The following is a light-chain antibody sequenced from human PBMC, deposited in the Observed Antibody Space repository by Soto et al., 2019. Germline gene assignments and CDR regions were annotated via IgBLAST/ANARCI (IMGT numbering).Light chain of an antibody. J-gene: IGKJ1*01. Sequence: ELVLTQSPGTLSLSPGDRATLSCRASLSLPSRSLAWYQQRPGQAPRVLISAASTRAADIPDRFSGSGSGTDFTLTSNRLEPEDFAVYYCQQYDYSPRTFGQGTKVEVK. V-gene: IGKV3-20*01. CDR1: LSLPSRS. CDR2: AAS. CDR3: QQYDYSPRT.